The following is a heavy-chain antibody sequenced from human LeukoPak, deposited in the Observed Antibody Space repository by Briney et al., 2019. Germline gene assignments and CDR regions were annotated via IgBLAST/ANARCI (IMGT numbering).Heavy chain of an antibody. V-gene: IGHV4-59*08. CDR3: ARTDGAVYSSSWYYFDY. CDR2: IHRSGSS. J-gene: IGHJ4*02. Sequence: SETLSLTCTVSGGSISSDYWNWIRQPPGKGLEGMGYIHRSGSSYYDPSLTSRVTISVDTSKNQISLKLSSVTAADTAVYYCARTDGAVYSSSWYYFDYWGQGTLVTVSS. D-gene: IGHD6-13*01. CDR1: GGSISSDY.